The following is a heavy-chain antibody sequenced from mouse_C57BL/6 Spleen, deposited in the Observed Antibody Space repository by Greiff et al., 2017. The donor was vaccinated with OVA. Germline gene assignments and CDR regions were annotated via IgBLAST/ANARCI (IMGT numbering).Heavy chain of an antibody. D-gene: IGHD4-1*02. CDR2: IYPGNSDT. Sequence: VQLQQSGPVLAKPGASVKMSCKTSGYTFTSYWMHWVKQRPGQGLEWIGAIYPGNSDTSYNQKFKGKATLTAVTSASTAYMELSSLTNEDSAVYYWTSPTGTEVAYWGQGTLVTVSA. CDR1: GYTFTSYW. V-gene: IGHV1-5*01. CDR3: TSPTGTEVAY. J-gene: IGHJ3*01.